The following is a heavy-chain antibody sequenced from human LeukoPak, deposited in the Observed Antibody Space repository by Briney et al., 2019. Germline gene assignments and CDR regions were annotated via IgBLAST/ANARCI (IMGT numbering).Heavy chain of an antibody. D-gene: IGHD1-26*01. CDR3: ARINSGTYWGDAFDI. CDR2: IKQDGSEI. V-gene: IGHV3-7*03. CDR1: GFTFDTYW. Sequence: GGSLRLSCPASGFTFDTYWMSWVRQAPGKGLEWVASIKQDGSEIYYVDSVKGRFTISRDNAKRSLYLHMSSLRAEDTAGYYCARINSGTYWGDAFDIWGQGTMVSVSS. J-gene: IGHJ3*02.